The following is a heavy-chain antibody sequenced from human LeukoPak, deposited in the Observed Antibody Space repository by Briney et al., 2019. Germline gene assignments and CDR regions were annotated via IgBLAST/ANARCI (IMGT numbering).Heavy chain of an antibody. CDR1: GASISSESYY. CDR2: VYHSGST. D-gene: IGHD1-26*01. J-gene: IGHJ4*02. V-gene: IGHV4-39*01. CDR3: ARPLSGSFSFNY. Sequence: SETLSLTCTVAGASISSESYYWGWIRQPPGKGLEWIGAVYHSGSTSYNPSLKSRVTISLDTSKNQFSLHLSSVTAADTAVYYCARPLSGSFSFNYWGQGTLVTVSS.